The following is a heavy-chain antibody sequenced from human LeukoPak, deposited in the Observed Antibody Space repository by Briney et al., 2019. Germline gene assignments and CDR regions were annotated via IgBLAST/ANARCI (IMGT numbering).Heavy chain of an antibody. J-gene: IGHJ3*02. CDR1: GGSFSGYY. Sequence: SETLSLTCAVYGGSFSGYYWSWSRQPPGKGLEWIGEINHSGSTNYNPSFKSRVTISLDKSKNQFSLKLSSVTAADTAVYYCARDPPAVAGRGAFDIWGQGTVVTVSS. V-gene: IGHV4-34*01. CDR3: ARDPPAVAGRGAFDI. D-gene: IGHD6-19*01. CDR2: INHSGST.